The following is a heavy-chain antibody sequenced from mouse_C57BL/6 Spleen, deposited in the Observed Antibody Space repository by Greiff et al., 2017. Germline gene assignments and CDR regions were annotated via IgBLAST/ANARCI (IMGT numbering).Heavy chain of an antibody. CDR2: IDPETGGT. Sequence: QVQLKASGAELVRPGASVTLSCKASGYTFTDYEMHWVKQTPVHGLEWIGAIDPETGGTAYNQKFKGKAILTADKSSSTAYMELRSLTSEDSAVYYCTRRILPWNFDYWGQGTTLTVSS. CDR1: GYTFTDYE. V-gene: IGHV1-15*01. J-gene: IGHJ2*01. CDR3: TRRILPWNFDY. D-gene: IGHD1-1*01.